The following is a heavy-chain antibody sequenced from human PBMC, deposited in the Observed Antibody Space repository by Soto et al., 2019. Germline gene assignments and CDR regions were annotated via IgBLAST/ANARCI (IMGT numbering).Heavy chain of an antibody. D-gene: IGHD3-16*01. V-gene: IGHV3-33*01. J-gene: IGHJ4*02. CDR3: ARDQIGSLALDIHDY. CDR1: GFTFSSYG. CDR2: IWYDGSNK. Sequence: PGGSLRLPCAASGFTFSSYGMHWVRQAPGKGLEWVAVIWYDGSNKYYADSVKGRFTISRDNSKNTLYLQMNSLRAEDTAVYYCARDQIGSLALDIHDYWGQGTLVTVSS.